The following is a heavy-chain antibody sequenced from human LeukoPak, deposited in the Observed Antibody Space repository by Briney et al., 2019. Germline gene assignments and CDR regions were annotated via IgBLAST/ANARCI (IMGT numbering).Heavy chain of an antibody. Sequence: GASVKVSCKASGYTFTSYGISWVRQAPGQGLEWMGWISAYNGNTNYAQKLQGRVTMTTDTSTSTAYMELRSLRSDDTAVYYCARDGDYYGSGSYTFDYWGQGTLVTVSS. J-gene: IGHJ4*02. V-gene: IGHV1-18*01. D-gene: IGHD3-10*01. CDR3: ARDGDYYGSGSYTFDY. CDR1: GYTFTSYG. CDR2: ISAYNGNT.